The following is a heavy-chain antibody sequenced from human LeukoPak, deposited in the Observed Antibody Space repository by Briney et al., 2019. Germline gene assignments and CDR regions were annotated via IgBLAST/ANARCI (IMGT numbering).Heavy chain of an antibody. CDR2: ISSSGSTI. V-gene: IGHV3-11*04. CDR3: VRGGANFDEVNWFDP. D-gene: IGHD1-26*01. Sequence: GGSLRLSCAASGFTFSDYYMSWIRQAPGKGLEWVSYISSSGSTIYYADSVKGRFTISRDNAKNSLYLQMNSLRAEDTAVYYCVRGGANFDEVNWFDPWGQGTLVTVSS. CDR1: GFTFSDYY. J-gene: IGHJ5*02.